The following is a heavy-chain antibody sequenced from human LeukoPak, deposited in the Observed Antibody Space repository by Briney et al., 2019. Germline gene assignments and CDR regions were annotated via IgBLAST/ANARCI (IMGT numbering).Heavy chain of an antibody. V-gene: IGHV3-20*04. CDR3: AREGEGPPSGSAAYYYYYYMDV. J-gene: IGHJ6*03. Sequence: PGGSLRLSCAASGFTFDDYGMSWVRQAPGKGLEWVSGINWNGGSTGYADSVKGRFTISRDNAKNSLYLQMNSLRAEDTALYYCAREGEGPPSGSAAYYYYYYMDVWGKGTTVTVSS. CDR1: GFTFDDYG. D-gene: IGHD2-2*01. CDR2: INWNGGST.